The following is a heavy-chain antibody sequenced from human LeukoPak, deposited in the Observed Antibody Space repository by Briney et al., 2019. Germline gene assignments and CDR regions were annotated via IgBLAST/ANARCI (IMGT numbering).Heavy chain of an antibody. CDR3: AREASRSGGSCYPYFDL. CDR2: INPNSGGT. D-gene: IGHD2-15*01. V-gene: IGHV1-2*02. J-gene: IGHJ2*01. Sequence: ASVKVSCKASGYTFTGYYMHWVRQAPGQGLEWMGWINPNSGGTNYAQKFQGRVTMTRDTSISTAYMELSRLRSDDTAVYYCAREASRSGGSCYPYFDLWGRGTLVTVSS. CDR1: GYTFTGYY.